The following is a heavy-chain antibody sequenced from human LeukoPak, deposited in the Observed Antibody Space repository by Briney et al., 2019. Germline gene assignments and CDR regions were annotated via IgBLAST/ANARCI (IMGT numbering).Heavy chain of an antibody. V-gene: IGHV3-7*01. J-gene: IGHJ4*02. D-gene: IGHD4-11*01. CDR3: AVHDYSNYGYFDY. CDR1: GFTFSSYW. Sequence: PGGSLRLSCAASGFTFSSYWMSWVRQAPGKGLEWVANIKQDGSEKYYVDSVKGRFTISRDNAKNSLYLQMNSLRAEDTAVYYCAVHDYSNYGYFDYWGQGTLVTVSS. CDR2: IKQDGSEK.